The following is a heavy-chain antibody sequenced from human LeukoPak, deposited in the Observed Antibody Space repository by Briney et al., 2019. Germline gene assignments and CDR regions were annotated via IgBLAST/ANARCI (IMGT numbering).Heavy chain of an antibody. CDR1: GFTFSSYG. CDR2: IRYDGSNK. D-gene: IGHD1-7*01. Sequence: GGSLRLSCAASGFTFSSYGMHWVRQAPGKGLEWVAFIRYDGSNKYYADSVKGRFTISRDNSKNTLSLQMNSLRAEDTAVYYCAKGPFSLLRELNRRDYYYMDVWGKGTTVTVSS. V-gene: IGHV3-30*02. CDR3: AKGPFSLLRELNRRDYYYMDV. J-gene: IGHJ6*03.